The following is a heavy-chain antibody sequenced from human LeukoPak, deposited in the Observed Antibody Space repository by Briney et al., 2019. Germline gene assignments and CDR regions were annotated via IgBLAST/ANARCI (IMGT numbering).Heavy chain of an antibody. CDR2: INHSGST. CDR1: DGSINSNYW. CDR3: ARGVTTVTTLVVLNYYYYGMDV. D-gene: IGHD4-17*01. Sequence: PSGTLSLTCAVSDGSINSNYWWTWVRQSPGKGLEWIGEINHSGSTNYNPSLKSRVTISVDTSKNQFSLKLSSVTAADTAVYYCARGVTTVTTLVVLNYYYYGMDVWGQGTTVTVSS. V-gene: IGHV4-4*02. J-gene: IGHJ6*02.